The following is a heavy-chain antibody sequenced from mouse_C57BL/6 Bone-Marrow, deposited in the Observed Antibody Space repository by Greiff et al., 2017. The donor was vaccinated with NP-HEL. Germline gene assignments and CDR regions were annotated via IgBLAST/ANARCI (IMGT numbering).Heavy chain of an antibody. V-gene: IGHV8-8*01. CDR3: ARYYYGSSIYAMDY. D-gene: IGHD1-1*01. CDR2: IWCDDAK. CDR1: GFSLSTFGMG. J-gene: IGHJ4*01. Sequence: QVTLKVCGPGILQPSQTLSLSCSFSGFSLSTFGMGVVWIRQPSGMGLEWLAHIWCDDAKYYNPVLKRSLTTSKDTSKNQVYIKIANVDTADTATYYCARYYYGSSIYAMDYWGQGTSVTVSA.